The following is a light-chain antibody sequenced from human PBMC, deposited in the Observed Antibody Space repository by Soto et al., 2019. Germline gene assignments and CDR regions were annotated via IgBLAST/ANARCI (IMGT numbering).Light chain of an antibody. CDR3: LSYAGSNIYV. J-gene: IGLJ1*01. V-gene: IGLV2-8*01. Sequence: QSVLTQPPSASGSPGQSVTISCTGTSSDVGGYNFVSWYQQHPGKAPKLIIXXXXXXXXXXXXXXSGSKSGNTASLTVSGXXXXXXXXXYCLSYAGSNIYVFATGTKLTVL. CDR1: SSDVGGYNF. CDR2: XXX.